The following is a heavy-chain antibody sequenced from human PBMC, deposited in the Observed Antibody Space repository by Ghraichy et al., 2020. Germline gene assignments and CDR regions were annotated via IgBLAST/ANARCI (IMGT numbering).Heavy chain of an antibody. J-gene: IGHJ4*02. CDR2: IYYSGST. Sequence: SQTLSLTCTVSGGSISNYYWSWIRQPPGKGLEWIGYIYYSGSTNYNPSLKSRVTISLDTSKNQFSLKLSSVTAADPAVYYCAIAGPLYLPRFDSWGQGTLVTVSS. D-gene: IGHD2/OR15-2a*01. CDR3: AIAGPLYLPRFDS. CDR1: GGSISNYY. V-gene: IGHV4-59*01.